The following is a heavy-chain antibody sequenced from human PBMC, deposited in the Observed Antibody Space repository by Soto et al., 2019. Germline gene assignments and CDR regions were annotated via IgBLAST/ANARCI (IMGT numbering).Heavy chain of an antibody. V-gene: IGHV2-5*02. Sequence: QINLIESGPTLVKPTQTLTLTCTFSGFSLSTSGAAVGWVRQPPGRALEWLALTYWDGDKRYNASLGNRLTITKDKSMNQVVLTLTNVDPADTATYYCAHRATMTIFGLIIDNGIWFDPWGQGTRVIVSS. J-gene: IGHJ5*02. CDR3: AHRATMTIFGLIIDNGIWFDP. CDR2: TYWDGDK. CDR1: GFSLSTSGAA. D-gene: IGHD3-3*01.